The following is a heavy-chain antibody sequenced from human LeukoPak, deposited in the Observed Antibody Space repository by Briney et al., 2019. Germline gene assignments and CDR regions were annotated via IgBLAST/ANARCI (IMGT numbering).Heavy chain of an antibody. J-gene: IGHJ4*02. V-gene: IGHV7-4-1*02. Sequence: GASVKVSCKASGYSFTSYAMNWLRQAPGQGLEWMGSINTNTGNPTYAQGFTGRFVFSLDTSVSTAYLQISSLKADDTAVYYCARGGPPHDWGQGTLVTVSS. CDR1: GYSFTSYA. CDR3: ARGGPPHD. CDR2: INTNTGNP.